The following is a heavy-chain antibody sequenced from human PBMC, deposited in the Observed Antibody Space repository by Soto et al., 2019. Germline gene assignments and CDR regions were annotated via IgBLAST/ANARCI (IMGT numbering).Heavy chain of an antibody. V-gene: IGHV3-30-3*01. CDR1: GFTFSSYA. CDR3: ARGSYYDSSGSDYYFDY. Sequence: GGSLRLSCAASGFTFSSYAMHWVRQAPGKGLEWVAVISYDGSNKYYADSVKGRFTISRDNSKNTLYLQMNSLRAEDTAVYYCARGSYYDSSGSDYYFDYWGQGTLVTVSS. J-gene: IGHJ4*02. CDR2: ISYDGSNK. D-gene: IGHD3-22*01.